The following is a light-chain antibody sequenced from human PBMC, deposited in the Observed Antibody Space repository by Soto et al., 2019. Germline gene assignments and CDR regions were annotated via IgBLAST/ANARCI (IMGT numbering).Light chain of an antibody. Sequence: DIHMTQSPSSVSASVGDRVTITCRASQGITSWLVWYQQKPGKAPKLLIYAASSLQSGVPSRFSGSGSGTDFSLTISSLQPEDFATYYCQQTDSFPYTFGRGTKVDTK. CDR2: AAS. CDR1: QGITSW. J-gene: IGKJ2*01. V-gene: IGKV1-12*01. CDR3: QQTDSFPYT.